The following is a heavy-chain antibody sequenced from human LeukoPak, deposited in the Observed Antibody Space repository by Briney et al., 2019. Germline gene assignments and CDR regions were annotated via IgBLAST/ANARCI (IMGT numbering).Heavy chain of an antibody. V-gene: IGHV3-7*04. CDR1: GFTFSSYW. CDR2: IKQDGSEK. CDR3: ARVLQQLGEYYFDY. D-gene: IGHD6-13*01. J-gene: IGHJ4*02. Sequence: PGGSLRLSCAASGFTFSSYWMSWVRQAPGKGLEWVANIKQDGSEKYYVDSVKGRFTISRDNAKNSLYLQMNSLRAEDTAVYYCARVLQQLGEYYFDYWGQGTLVTVSS.